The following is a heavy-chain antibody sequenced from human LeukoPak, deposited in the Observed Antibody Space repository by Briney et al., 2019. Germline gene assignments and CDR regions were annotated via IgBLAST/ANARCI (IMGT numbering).Heavy chain of an antibody. J-gene: IGHJ4*02. Sequence: GGSLRLSCAASGFTFSSYGMHWVRQAPGKGLEWVALIWYDGSNKYYADSVKGRFTISRDNAQSSLYLQMNSVRAEDTAVYYCARVGLGTREFDYWGQGTLVTVSS. D-gene: IGHD3/OR15-3a*01. CDR2: IWYDGSNK. CDR1: GFTFSSYG. V-gene: IGHV3-33*01. CDR3: ARVGLGTREFDY.